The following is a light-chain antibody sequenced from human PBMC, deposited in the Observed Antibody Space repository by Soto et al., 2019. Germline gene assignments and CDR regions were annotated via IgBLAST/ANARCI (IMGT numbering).Light chain of an antibody. CDR2: DAS. CDR1: QSVSSY. CDR3: QQYHRWPPIT. V-gene: IGKV3-11*01. Sequence: IVLTQSPATLSLSPWERATLSCRASQSVSSYLAWYQQKPGQAPRLLIYDASNRATGIPARFSGSGSGTAFTLTIISLEPEDFAVYYCQQYHRWPPITFGQGTRLEIK. J-gene: IGKJ5*01.